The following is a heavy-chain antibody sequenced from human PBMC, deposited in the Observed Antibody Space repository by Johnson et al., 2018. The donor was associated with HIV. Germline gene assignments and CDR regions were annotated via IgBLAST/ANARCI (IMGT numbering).Heavy chain of an antibody. D-gene: IGHD1-7*01. CDR1: GFTFSSYA. V-gene: IGHV3-30*04. CDR2: ISYDGSNK. CDR3: ARDERWNYYDAFDI. Sequence: QVQLVESGGGVVQPGRSLRLSCASSGFTFSSYAMHWVRQAPGKGLEWVAVISYDGSNKYYADSVKGRFTISRDNSKNTLYLQMNSLRGEDTAVYYCARDERWNYYDAFDIWGQGTMVTVSS. J-gene: IGHJ3*02.